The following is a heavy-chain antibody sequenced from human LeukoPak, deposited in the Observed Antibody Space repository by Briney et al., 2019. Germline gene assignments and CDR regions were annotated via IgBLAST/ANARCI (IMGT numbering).Heavy chain of an antibody. V-gene: IGHV1-69*13. D-gene: IGHD4-17*01. Sequence: VASVKVSCKASGGTFSSYAISWVRQAPGQGLEWMGGIIPIFGTANYAQKFQGRVTITADESTSTAYMELSSLRSEDPAVYYCALRRSPPYYYYGMDVWGQGTTVTVSS. CDR3: ALRRSPPYYYYGMDV. CDR2: IIPIFGTA. CDR1: GGTFSSYA. J-gene: IGHJ6*02.